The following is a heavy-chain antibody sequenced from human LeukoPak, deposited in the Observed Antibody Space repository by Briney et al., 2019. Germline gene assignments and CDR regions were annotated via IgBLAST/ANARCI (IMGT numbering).Heavy chain of an antibody. V-gene: IGHV3-30-3*02. J-gene: IGHJ3*02. CDR3: AKSSSGPPKGAPHAFDI. Sequence: GGSLRLSCAASGFTFSSYAMHWVRQAPGKGLEWVAVISYDGSNKYYADSVKGRFTISRDNSKNTLYLQMNSLRAEDTAVYYCAKSSSGPPKGAPHAFDIWGQGTMVTVSS. CDR2: ISYDGSNK. D-gene: IGHD3-22*01. CDR1: GFTFSSYA.